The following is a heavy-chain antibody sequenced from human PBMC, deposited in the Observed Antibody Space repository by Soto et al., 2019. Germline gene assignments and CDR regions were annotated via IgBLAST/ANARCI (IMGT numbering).Heavy chain of an antibody. D-gene: IGHD2-2*01. V-gene: IGHV1-18*01. CDR1: GYTFTTYG. CDR2: ISGYNGDI. Sequence: QAQMVQSGAEVKKPGASVKVSCRTSGYTFTTYGVSWVRQAPGQGLEWMGWISGYNGDITYAERLQGRLTMTTVTSTSTAYMELRSLRPEDTAVYYCARDVGLLRVCSTTSCDLAAWGQGTLVTVSS. CDR3: ARDVGLLRVCSTTSCDLAA. J-gene: IGHJ5*02.